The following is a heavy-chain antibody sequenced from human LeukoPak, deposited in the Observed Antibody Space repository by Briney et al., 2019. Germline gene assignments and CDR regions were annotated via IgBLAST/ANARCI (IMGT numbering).Heavy chain of an antibody. CDR3: ARGLGMIWEG. Sequence: GGSLRLSCAASGFTLSSYWMSWVRQAPGKGLEWVANIKQDGSEKYYVDSVKGRFTISRDNAKNSLYLQMNSLRAEDTAVYYCARGLGMIWEGWGQGTLVTVSS. J-gene: IGHJ4*02. D-gene: IGHD3/OR15-3a*01. CDR1: GFTLSSYW. V-gene: IGHV3-7*01. CDR2: IKQDGSEK.